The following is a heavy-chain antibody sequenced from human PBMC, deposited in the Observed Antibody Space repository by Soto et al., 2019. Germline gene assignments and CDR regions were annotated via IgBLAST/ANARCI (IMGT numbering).Heavy chain of an antibody. Sequence: GGSLRLSCAASGFTFSSYAMSWVRRAPGKGLEWVSTISGSDGSTYYADSVKGRFTISRDNSKNTLYLQMNSLRAEDTAVYYCAKEYSSGWYYFDYWGQGTLVTVSS. J-gene: IGHJ4*02. CDR3: AKEYSSGWYYFDY. CDR2: ISGSDGST. D-gene: IGHD6-19*01. CDR1: GFTFSSYA. V-gene: IGHV3-23*01.